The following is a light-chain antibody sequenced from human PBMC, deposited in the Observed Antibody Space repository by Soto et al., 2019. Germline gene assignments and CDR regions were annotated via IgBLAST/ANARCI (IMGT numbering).Light chain of an antibody. CDR1: QSVSSY. V-gene: IGKV3-11*01. J-gene: IGKJ4*01. CDR2: AAS. Sequence: EIVLTQSPASLSLSPGERATLSCRASQSVSSYLAWYQQKPGQAPRLLIYAASNRATGTPARLSGSGSGTDLTLTISRLAPADFALYICQQRSNWPPTFGGGTKVDIK. CDR3: QQRSNWPPT.